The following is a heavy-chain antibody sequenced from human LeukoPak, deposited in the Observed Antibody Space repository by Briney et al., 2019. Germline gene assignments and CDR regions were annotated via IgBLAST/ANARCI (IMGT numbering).Heavy chain of an antibody. CDR1: GFTFTSYA. J-gene: IGHJ4*02. CDR2: IASDGSST. CDR3: ARGRPHGNDY. V-gene: IGHV3-74*01. D-gene: IGHD4-23*01. Sequence: SGGSLRLSCVVSGFTFTSYAMNWVRQAPGKGLVWVSRIASDGSSTTYADSVKGRFSISRDNAKNTLYLQMNSLRVEDTAVYYCARGRPHGNDYWGQGTLVTVSS.